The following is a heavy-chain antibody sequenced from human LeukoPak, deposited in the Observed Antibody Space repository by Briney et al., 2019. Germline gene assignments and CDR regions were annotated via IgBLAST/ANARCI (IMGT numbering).Heavy chain of an antibody. Sequence: SETLSLTCAVYGGSFSGYYWSWIRQPPGKGLEWIGVINHSGSTNYNPSLKSRVTISVDTSKNQFSLKLSSVTAADTAVYYCAREVAYYDFWSGYSKNGHNWFDPWGQGTLVTVSS. CDR2: INHSGST. CDR1: GGSFSGYY. D-gene: IGHD3-3*01. J-gene: IGHJ5*02. V-gene: IGHV4-34*01. CDR3: AREVAYYDFWSGYSKNGHNWFDP.